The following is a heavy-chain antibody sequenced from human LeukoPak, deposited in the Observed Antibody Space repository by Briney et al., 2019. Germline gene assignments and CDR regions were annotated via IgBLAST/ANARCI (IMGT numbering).Heavy chain of an antibody. Sequence: PGGSLRLSCAVSGFTFNSYSMNWVRQAPGKWLEWVSYISTSSSSIYYADSVKGLFTISRDNAKNSLFLQMNSLSAEDTAVYYCARDLGGYSGYPDAFDIWGQGTMVIVSS. CDR3: ARDLGGYSGYPDAFDI. CDR1: GFTFNSYS. V-gene: IGHV3-48*01. CDR2: ISTSSSSI. D-gene: IGHD5-12*01. J-gene: IGHJ3*02.